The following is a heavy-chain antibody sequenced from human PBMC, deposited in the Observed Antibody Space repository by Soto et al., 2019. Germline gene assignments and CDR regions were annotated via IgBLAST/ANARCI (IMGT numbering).Heavy chain of an antibody. D-gene: IGHD5-18*01. Sequence: PGGSLRLSCAASGFMFTNHGMHWVRQAPGKGLEWVAVIWSDGNKRYYADSVKGRFTISRDNSKNTLNLQMNSLRAEDTAVYYCARERGYSYGVFDYWGQGTLVTVSS. V-gene: IGHV3-33*01. CDR2: IWSDGNKR. J-gene: IGHJ4*02. CDR1: GFMFTNHG. CDR3: ARERGYSYGVFDY.